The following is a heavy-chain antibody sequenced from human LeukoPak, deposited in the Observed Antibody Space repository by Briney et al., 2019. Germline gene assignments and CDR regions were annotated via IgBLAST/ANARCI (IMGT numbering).Heavy chain of an antibody. V-gene: IGHV4-34*01. Sequence: SEFLSLTCAVYGGSFSGYYWSWIRLPPGKGLEWIGEINHSGSTNYNPSLKSRVTISVDTSKNQFSLKLSSVTAADTAVYYCARANPRKYCSGGSCSKVYYYYYGMDVWGQGTTVTVSS. D-gene: IGHD2-15*01. CDR3: ARANPRKYCSGGSCSKVYYYYYGMDV. J-gene: IGHJ6*02. CDR1: GGSFSGYY. CDR2: INHSGST.